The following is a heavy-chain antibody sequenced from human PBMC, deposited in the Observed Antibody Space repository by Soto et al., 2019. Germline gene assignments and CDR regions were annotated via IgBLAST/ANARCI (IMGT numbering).Heavy chain of an antibody. V-gene: IGHV3-48*03. CDR3: ARERTMARSYNGMEV. D-gene: IGHD1-1*01. CDR1: GFTFSTYE. Sequence: PVGSLRLSCAASGFTFSTYEMNWVRQAPGKGLEWVSYISNSGSTRYYADSVMGRFAISRDNANNSLYLQMNNLRAEDTAIYYCARERTMARSYNGMEVWGRGTTVTVSS. CDR2: ISNSGSTR. J-gene: IGHJ6*02.